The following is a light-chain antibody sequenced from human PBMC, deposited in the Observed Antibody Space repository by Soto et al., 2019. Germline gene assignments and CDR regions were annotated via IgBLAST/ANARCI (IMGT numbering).Light chain of an antibody. CDR3: CSYAGSSTYV. J-gene: IGLJ1*01. Sequence: QSSLTQSASVVGAPGQAITISCTFTSSLVGSYNLFSWYQQHPGKAPKLMIYEVSKRPSGVSNRFSGSKSGNTASLTISGLQAEDEADYYCCSYAGSSTYVFGTGTKVTVL. CDR2: EVS. V-gene: IGLV2-23*02. CDR1: SSLVGSYNL.